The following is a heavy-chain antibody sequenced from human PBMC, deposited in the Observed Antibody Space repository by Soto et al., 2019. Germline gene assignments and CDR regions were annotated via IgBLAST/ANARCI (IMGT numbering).Heavy chain of an antibody. Sequence: GSLRLSCSASGFTFSSYAMHWVRQAPGKGLEYVSAISSNGGSTYYADSVKGRFTISRDNSKNTLYLQMSSLRAEDTAVYYCASGYSYGVPMDVWGQGTTVTVSS. CDR1: GFTFSSYA. V-gene: IGHV3-64D*06. D-gene: IGHD5-18*01. CDR2: ISSNGGST. J-gene: IGHJ6*02. CDR3: ASGYSYGVPMDV.